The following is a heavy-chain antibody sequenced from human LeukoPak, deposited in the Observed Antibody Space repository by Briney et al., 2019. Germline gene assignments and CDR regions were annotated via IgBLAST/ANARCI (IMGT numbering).Heavy chain of an antibody. Sequence: PGGSLRLSSAAPGFTFSSYGMHSVRRAPRKGLEWVAFIRYDGGNKYYADSVKGRFTISRDNSKNTLYLQMNGLRAEDTAVYYCAKDLYYYGSGSYHNAPDYWGQGTLVTVSS. D-gene: IGHD3-10*01. CDR2: IRYDGGNK. V-gene: IGHV3-30*02. CDR3: AKDLYYYGSGSYHNAPDY. CDR1: GFTFSSYG. J-gene: IGHJ4*02.